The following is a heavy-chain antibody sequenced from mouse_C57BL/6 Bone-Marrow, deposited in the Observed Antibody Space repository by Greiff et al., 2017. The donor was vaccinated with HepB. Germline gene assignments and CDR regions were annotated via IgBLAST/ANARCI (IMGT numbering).Heavy chain of an antibody. CDR3: ARTGYWYFDV. Sequence: QVQLQQPGAELVKPGASVKMSCKASGYTFTSYWITWVKQRPIQGLEWIGNIDPSDSETHYNQKFKDKATLTVDKSSSTAYMQLSSLTSEDSAVYYCARTGYWYFDVWGTGTTVTVSS. J-gene: IGHJ1*03. V-gene: IGHV1-52*01. D-gene: IGHD4-1*01. CDR2: IDPSDSET. CDR1: GYTFTSYW.